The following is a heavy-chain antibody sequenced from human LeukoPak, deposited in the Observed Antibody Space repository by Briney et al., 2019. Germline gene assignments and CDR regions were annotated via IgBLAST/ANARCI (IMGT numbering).Heavy chain of an antibody. CDR3: ARDPERYLRVGHYDY. D-gene: IGHD3-16*01. CDR2: IDLDSSHI. V-gene: IGHV3-21*01. CDR1: GFTFSTSA. Sequence: PGESLRLSCAASGFTFSTSAMNWVRQAPGKGLEWVSSIDLDSSHIYYAASVRGRFTISRDNARNSLYLQMNSLRVEDTAVYYCARDPERYLRVGHYDYGGQGTLVAVSS. J-gene: IGHJ4*02.